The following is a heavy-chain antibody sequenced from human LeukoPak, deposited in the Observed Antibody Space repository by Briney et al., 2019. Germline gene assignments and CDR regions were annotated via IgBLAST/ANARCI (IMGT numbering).Heavy chain of an antibody. CDR2: TYPADSDT. CDR3: ARQSRDGSRTRGYYFDF. D-gene: IGHD3-10*01. V-gene: IGHV5-51*01. CDR1: GYIFTHYW. Sequence: GESLKISCQVSGYIFTHYWIGWVRQMPGNGLESMGITYPADSDTTYSPSFQGQVTISADKSINTVYLQWSNLKASDTAMYYCARQSRDGSRTRGYYFDFWGQGTLVTVSS. J-gene: IGHJ4*02.